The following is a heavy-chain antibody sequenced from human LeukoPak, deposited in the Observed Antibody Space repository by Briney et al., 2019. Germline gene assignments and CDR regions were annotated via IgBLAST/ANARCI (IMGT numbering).Heavy chain of an antibody. CDR3: ASLYGSGSYFPFDY. D-gene: IGHD3-10*01. J-gene: IGHJ4*02. CDR1: GFTFSSYW. CDR2: INSDGSST. V-gene: IGHV3-74*01. Sequence: GGSLRLSCAASGFTFSSYWMHWVRQAPGKGLVWVSRINSDGSSTSYADSVKGRFTISRDNAKNTLYLQMNSLRAEDTAVYYCASLYGSGSYFPFDYWGQGTLVTVSS.